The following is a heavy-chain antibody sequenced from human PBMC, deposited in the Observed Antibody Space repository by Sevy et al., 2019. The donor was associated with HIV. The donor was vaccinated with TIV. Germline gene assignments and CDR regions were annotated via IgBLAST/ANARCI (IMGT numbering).Heavy chain of an antibody. CDR2: IYYSGST. CDR1: GVSISSYY. V-gene: IGHV4-59*01. CDR3: ARVVAPYKTGTTFYFDY. D-gene: IGHD1-7*01. J-gene: IGHJ4*02. Sequence: SETLSLTCTVSGVSISSYYWSWIRQPPGKGLEWVGYIYYSGSTNYNPSLKSRDTTSVDTSKNQFSLQLRYVTDADTAVYYCARVVAPYKTGTTFYFDYWGQGTLVTVSS.